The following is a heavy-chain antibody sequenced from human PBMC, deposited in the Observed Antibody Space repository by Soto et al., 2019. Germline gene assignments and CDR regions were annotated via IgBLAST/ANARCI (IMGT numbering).Heavy chain of an antibody. CDR3: ARRGGYCSGGSCYYYYYMDV. CDR1: GYSFTSYW. D-gene: IGHD2-15*01. J-gene: IGHJ6*03. CDR2: IYPGDSDT. Sequence: GESLKISCKGSGYSFTSYWIGWVRQMPWKGLEWMGIIYPGDSDTRYSPSFQGQVTISADKSISTAYLQWSSLKASDTAMYYCARRGGYCSGGSCYYYYYMDVWGKGTTVTVSS. V-gene: IGHV5-51*01.